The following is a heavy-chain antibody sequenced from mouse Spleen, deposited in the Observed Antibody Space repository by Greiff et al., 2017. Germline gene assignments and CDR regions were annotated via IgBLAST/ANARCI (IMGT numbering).Heavy chain of an antibody. CDR2: IDPETGGT. V-gene: IGHV1-15*01. CDR3: TRWGDYEDY. Sequence: VQLQQSGAELVRPGASVPLSCKASGYTFTDYEMHWVKQTPVHGLEWIGAIDPETGGTAYNQKFKGKAILTADKSSSTAYMELRSLTSEDSAVYYCTRWGDYEDYWGQGTTLTVSS. J-gene: IGHJ2*01. CDR1: GYTFTDYE. D-gene: IGHD2-4*01.